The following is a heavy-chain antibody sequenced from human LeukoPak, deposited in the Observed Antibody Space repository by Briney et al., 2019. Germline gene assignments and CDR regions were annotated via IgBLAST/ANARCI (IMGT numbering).Heavy chain of an antibody. J-gene: IGHJ4*02. V-gene: IGHV1-69*04. CDR1: GGTFSSYT. CDR3: ARDFRVDTAIYDY. D-gene: IGHD5-18*01. Sequence: ASVKVSCKASGGTFSSYTISWVRQAPGQGLGWMGRIIPILGIANYAQKFQGRVTITADKSTSTAYMELSSLRSEDTAVYYCARDFRVDTAIYDYWGQGTLVTVSS. CDR2: IIPILGIA.